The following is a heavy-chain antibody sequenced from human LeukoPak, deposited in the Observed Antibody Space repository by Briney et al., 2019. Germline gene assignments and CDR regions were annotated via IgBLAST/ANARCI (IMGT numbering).Heavy chain of an antibody. J-gene: IGHJ5*02. CDR2: INAGNGNT. D-gene: IGHD6-19*01. CDR1: GYTFTSYA. CDR3: ARDQQWLVPFDP. V-gene: IGHV1-3*01. Sequence: ASVKVSCKACGYTFTSYAMHWVRQAPGQRLEWMGWINAGNGNTKYSQKFQGRVTITRDTSASTAYMELSSLRSEDTAVYYCARDQQWLVPFDPWGQGTLVTVSS.